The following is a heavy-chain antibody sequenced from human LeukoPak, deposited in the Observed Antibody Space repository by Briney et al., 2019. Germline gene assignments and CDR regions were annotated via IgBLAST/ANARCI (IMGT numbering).Heavy chain of an antibody. J-gene: IGHJ4*02. CDR1: GFTFSDYW. CDR2: IETDGDEK. D-gene: IGHD5-12*01. Sequence: GGSLRLSYVASGFTFSDYWMSWVRQAPGMGLEWVANIETDGDEKNYVDSVKGRFNISRDNARNSLYLQMNSLRVEDTAVYYCARDIPSGFYTPDYWGRGTLVTVSS. V-gene: IGHV3-7*01. CDR3: ARDIPSGFYTPDY.